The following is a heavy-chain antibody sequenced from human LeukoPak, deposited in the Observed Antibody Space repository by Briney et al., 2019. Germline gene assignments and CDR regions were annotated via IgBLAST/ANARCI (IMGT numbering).Heavy chain of an antibody. CDR3: ARNPGVRHYYYGMDV. V-gene: IGHV3-21*01. CDR1: GFTYNTYS. J-gene: IGHJ6*02. Sequence: TGGSLRLSCAASGFTYNTYSMNWVRQAPGKGLEWVSSISGSSSFIYYADSVKGRFTFSRDNAKNSLYLRMNSLRVEDTAVYYCARNPGVRHYYYGMDVWGQGTTVTVSS. CDR2: ISGSSSFI. D-gene: IGHD3-10*01.